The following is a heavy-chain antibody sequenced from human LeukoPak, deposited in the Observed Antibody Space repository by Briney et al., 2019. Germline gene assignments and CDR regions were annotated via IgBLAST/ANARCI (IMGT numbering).Heavy chain of an antibody. CDR3: AKGGQGVVPAPTHGFYFDY. J-gene: IGHJ4*02. CDR1: GFTFSSYA. V-gene: IGHV3-23*01. CDR2: ISGSGGST. Sequence: GGSLRLSCAASGFTFSSYAMSWVRQAPGKGLEWVSAISGSGGSTYYADSVKGRFTISRDNSKNTLYLQMNSLRAKDTAVYYCAKGGQGVVPAPTHGFYFDYWGQGTLVTVSS. D-gene: IGHD2-2*01.